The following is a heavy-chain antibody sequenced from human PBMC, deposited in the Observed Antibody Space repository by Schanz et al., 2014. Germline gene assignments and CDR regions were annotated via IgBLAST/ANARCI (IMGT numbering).Heavy chain of an antibody. CDR2: ILYDGSKT. CDR3: AREEGYGYGPGAFDI. D-gene: IGHD5-18*01. CDR1: GFSFSTYA. J-gene: IGHJ3*02. Sequence: QVQLVESGGGVVQPGRSLRLSCAASGFSFSTYAMHWVRQAPGKGLEWVAVILYDGSKTYYADSVKGRFTISRDNSKNTISVQMNSLRAEDTAADYCAREEGYGYGPGAFDIWGQGTMVTVSS. V-gene: IGHV3-30*04.